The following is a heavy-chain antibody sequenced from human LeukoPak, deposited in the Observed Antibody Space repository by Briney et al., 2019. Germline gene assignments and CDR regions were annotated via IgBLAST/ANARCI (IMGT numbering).Heavy chain of an antibody. CDR2: ISGSGGST. J-gene: IGHJ4*02. D-gene: IGHD1-26*01. Sequence: GGSLRLSCAASGFTFSSYAMSWVRQAPGKGLEWASAISGSGGSTYYADSVKGRFTISRDNSKNTLYLQMNSLRAEDTAVYYCAKHSYSGSYSYYFDYWGQGTLVTVSS. V-gene: IGHV3-23*01. CDR1: GFTFSSYA. CDR3: AKHSYSGSYSYYFDY.